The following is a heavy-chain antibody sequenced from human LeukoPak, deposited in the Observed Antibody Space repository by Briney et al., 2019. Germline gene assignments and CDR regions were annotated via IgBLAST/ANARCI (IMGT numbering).Heavy chain of an antibody. D-gene: IGHD4-17*01. V-gene: IGHV3-23*01. CDR3: AKYKLMTTVTTPDY. Sequence: GGSLRLSCAASGFTFSTYAMSWVRQAPGKGLEWVSAISGSGGSTYYADSVKGRFTISRDNSKNTLYLQMNSLRAEDSAVYYCAKYKLMTTVTTPDYWGQGTLVTVSS. CDR1: GFTFSTYA. J-gene: IGHJ4*02. CDR2: ISGSGGST.